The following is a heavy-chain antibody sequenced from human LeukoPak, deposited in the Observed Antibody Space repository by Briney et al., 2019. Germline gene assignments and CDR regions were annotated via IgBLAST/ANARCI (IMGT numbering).Heavy chain of an antibody. D-gene: IGHD2-8*01. CDR3: ARGPVFFGRYYYMDV. CDR2: MNPNSGNT. J-gene: IGHJ6*03. V-gene: IGHV1-8*03. Sequence: EASVKVSCKASGYTFTSYDINWVRQATGQGLEWMGWMNPNSGNTGYAQKFQGRVTITRNTSISTAYMELSSLRSEDTAVYYCARGPVFFGRYYYMDVWGKGTTVTVSS. CDR1: GYTFTSYD.